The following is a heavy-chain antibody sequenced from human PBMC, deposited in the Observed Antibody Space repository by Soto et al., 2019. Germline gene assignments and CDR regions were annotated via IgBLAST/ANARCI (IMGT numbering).Heavy chain of an antibody. Sequence: EVQLVESGGGVEQPGGSLRLSCAASGFTFSTYDMHWVRQVPGKGLEWVSAIGSAHDPYYLGSVKGRFSISRDNFKNTLYLQMDSLRAEDTGVYYCARGYGGSFPHWYFDLWGRGTRVAVSS. V-gene: IGHV3-13*05. CDR1: GFTFSTYD. CDR2: IGSAHDP. D-gene: IGHD1-26*01. CDR3: ARGYGGSFPHWYFDL. J-gene: IGHJ2*01.